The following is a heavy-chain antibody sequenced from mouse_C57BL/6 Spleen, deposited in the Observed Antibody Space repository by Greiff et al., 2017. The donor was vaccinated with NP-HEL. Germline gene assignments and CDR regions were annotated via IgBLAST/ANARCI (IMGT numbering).Heavy chain of an antibody. CDR2: IDPSDSYT. CDR1: GYTFTSYW. V-gene: IGHV1-50*01. CDR3: ARFLYGNYRYFDV. Sequence: VQLQQPGAELVKPGASVKLSCKASGYTFTSYWMQWVKQRPGQGLEWIGEIDPSDSYTNYNQKFKGKATLTVDTSSSTAYMQLSSLTSEDSAVYYCARFLYGNYRYFDVWGTGTTVTVAS. J-gene: IGHJ1*03. D-gene: IGHD2-1*01.